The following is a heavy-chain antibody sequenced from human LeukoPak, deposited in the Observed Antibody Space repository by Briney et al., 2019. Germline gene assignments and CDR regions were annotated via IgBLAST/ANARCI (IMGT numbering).Heavy chain of an antibody. V-gene: IGHV3-33*01. CDR2: IWFDGSKE. Sequence: PGGSLRLSCAASGFTFSSYGMLWVRQAPGKGPEWVAVIWFDGSKEYYKDFAKGRFTISRDNSKNTVYLQMNSLRAEDTAVYYCARYYSHTSDWSEGGLDQWGQGTLVTVSS. CDR1: GFTFSSYG. D-gene: IGHD6-19*01. CDR3: ARYYSHTSDWSEGGLDQ. J-gene: IGHJ4*02.